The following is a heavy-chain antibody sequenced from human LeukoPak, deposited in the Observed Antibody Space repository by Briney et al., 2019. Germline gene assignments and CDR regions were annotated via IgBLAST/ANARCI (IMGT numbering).Heavy chain of an antibody. CDR1: GGSISSISSNNYH. J-gene: IGHJ6*02. Sequence: SETLSLTCIVSGGSISSISSNNYHWGWIRQPPGKGLEWIGEINHSGSTNYNPSLKSRVTISVDTSKNQFSLKLSSVTAADTAVYYCARFPVIHDYGDYTYYYYYGMDVWGQGTTVTVSS. V-gene: IGHV4-39*07. CDR3: ARFPVIHDYGDYTYYYYYGMDV. CDR2: INHSGST. D-gene: IGHD4-17*01.